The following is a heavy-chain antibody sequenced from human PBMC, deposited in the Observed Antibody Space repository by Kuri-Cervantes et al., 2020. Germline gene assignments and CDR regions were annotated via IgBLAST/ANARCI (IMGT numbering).Heavy chain of an antibody. J-gene: IGHJ4*02. Sequence: LRLSCAVSGGSISSGGYSWSWIRQPPGKGLEWIGYIYHSGSTYYNPSLKSRVTISVDTSKNQFSLKLSSVTAADTAVYYCARAGGGSSPLGYYFDYWGQGTLVTVSS. V-gene: IGHV4-30-2*01. D-gene: IGHD1-26*01. CDR1: GGSISSGGYS. CDR3: ARAGGGSSPLGYYFDY. CDR2: IYHSGST.